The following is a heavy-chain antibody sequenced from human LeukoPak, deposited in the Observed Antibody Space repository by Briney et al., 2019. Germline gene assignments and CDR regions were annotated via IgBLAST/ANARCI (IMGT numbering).Heavy chain of an antibody. Sequence: GGSLRLSCVASASDFSTSWMHWVRQAPGKGLVWVSRITSDGSSTIYADSVKGRFTISRYNTKNSLYLQMNNLRVEHTAVYYCARDKYYHRDVWGKGTTVIISS. J-gene: IGHJ6*03. CDR1: ASDFSTSW. CDR3: ARDKYYHRDV. V-gene: IGHV3-74*01. CDR2: ITSDGSST.